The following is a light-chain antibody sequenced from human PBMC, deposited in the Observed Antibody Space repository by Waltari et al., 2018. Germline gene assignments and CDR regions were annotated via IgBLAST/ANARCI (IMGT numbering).Light chain of an antibody. J-gene: IGKJ3*01. CDR3: QQYGSSFT. CDR2: GAS. CDR1: QRVSSRY. V-gene: IGKV3-20*01. Sequence: EIVLTQSPGTLSLSPGDRATLSCMASQRVSSRYLAWYQQKPGQAPRLLIYGASSRATGIPDRFSGSGSGTDFTLTISRLEPEDFAVYYCQQYGSSFTFGPGTKVDIK.